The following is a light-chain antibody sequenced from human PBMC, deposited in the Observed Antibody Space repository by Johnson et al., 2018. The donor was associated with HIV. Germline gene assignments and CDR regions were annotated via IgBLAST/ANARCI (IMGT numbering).Light chain of an antibody. CDR2: ENS. V-gene: IGLV1-51*02. CDR1: SSTIGNNY. J-gene: IGLJ1*01. CDR3: GTGDGSLSAHYV. Sequence: QSVLTQPPSVSAAPGQRVTISCSGSSSTIGNNYVSWYQQLPGTAPKLLIYENSKRPSGIPDRFTGSKSGTSAALGITGLQTGDEADYSCGTGDGSLSAHYVFGTGTKITVL.